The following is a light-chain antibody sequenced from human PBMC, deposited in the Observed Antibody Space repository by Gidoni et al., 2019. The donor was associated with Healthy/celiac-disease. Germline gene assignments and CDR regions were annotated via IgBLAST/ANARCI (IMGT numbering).Light chain of an antibody. CDR3: QQANSFPFLT. CDR2: AAS. Sequence: DIHMTQSPSSVSASVGDGVTITCRASQGISSWLAWYQQKSGKAPKLLISAASSLQSGVPPTFSGSGSGTDFTLTISSLQPEDFETYYCQQANSFPFLTFGGGTKVEIK. J-gene: IGKJ4*02. CDR1: QGISSW. V-gene: IGKV1D-12*01.